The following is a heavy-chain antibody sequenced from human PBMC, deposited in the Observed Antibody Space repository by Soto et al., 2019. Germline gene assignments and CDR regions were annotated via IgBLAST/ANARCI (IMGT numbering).Heavy chain of an antibody. V-gene: IGHV3-23*01. J-gene: IGHJ6*02. D-gene: IGHD2-15*01. CDR1: GFTFSIDA. Sequence: GGSLRLSCLASGFTFSIDAMGWVRQAPGKGLDWVSVISGSGGITSSADSVKGRFTISRDNSKNILYLQMNSLRAEDTAAYYCAKGITDTGGYYYYSMDVWGQGTAVTVSS. CDR2: ISGSGGIT. CDR3: AKGITDTGGYYYYSMDV.